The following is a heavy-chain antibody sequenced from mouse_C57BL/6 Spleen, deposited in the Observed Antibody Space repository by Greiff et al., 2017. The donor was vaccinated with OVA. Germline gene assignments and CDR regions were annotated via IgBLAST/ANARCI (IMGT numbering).Heavy chain of an antibody. J-gene: IGHJ1*03. V-gene: IGHV1-52*01. CDR2: IDPSDSET. Sequence: QVQLKQPGAELVRPGSSVKLSCKASGYTFTSYWMHWVKQRPIQGLEWIGNIDPSDSETHYNQKFKDKATLTVDKSSSTAYMQLSSLTSEDSAVYYCARIYYGNYVGYFDVWGTGTTVTVSS. CDR3: ARIYYGNYVGYFDV. D-gene: IGHD2-1*01. CDR1: GYTFTSYW.